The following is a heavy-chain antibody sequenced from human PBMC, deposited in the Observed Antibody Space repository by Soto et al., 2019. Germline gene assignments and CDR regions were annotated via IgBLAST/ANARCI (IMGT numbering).Heavy chain of an antibody. CDR3: ACGHCDAICYYDY. CDR2: INVGKGNT. D-gene: IGHD2-21*01. V-gene: IGHV1-3*01. J-gene: IGHJ4*02. CDR1: GYTFSTYI. Sequence: ASVKVSCKTSGYTFSTYILYWMRQALGQRLEWMGWINVGKGNTKYSEKFQDRVTITRDTSASTAYMELSGLRSEDTAVYYCACGHCDAICYYDYWGQGTLVTVSS.